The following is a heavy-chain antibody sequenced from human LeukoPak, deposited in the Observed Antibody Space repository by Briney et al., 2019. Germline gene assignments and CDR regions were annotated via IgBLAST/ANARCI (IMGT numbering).Heavy chain of an antibody. J-gene: IGHJ5*02. CDR2: IYTSGST. V-gene: IGHV4-39*07. CDR1: GGSISSSSYY. CDR3: ARDRWFDP. Sequence: SETLSLTCTVSGGSISSSSYYWGWIRQPPGKGLEWIGRIYTSGSTNYNPSLKSRVTMSVDTSKNQFSLKLSSVTAADTAVYYCARDRWFDPWGQGTLVTVSS.